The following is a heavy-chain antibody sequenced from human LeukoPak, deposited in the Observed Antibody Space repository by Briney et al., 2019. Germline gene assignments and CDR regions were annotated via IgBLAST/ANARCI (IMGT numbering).Heavy chain of an antibody. CDR3: AKAAYDSSGSWYYFDY. Sequence: AGGSLRLSCAASGFTFSTYGMNWVRQAPGKGLEWVSAISGSGTSTYYADSVKGRFTIYRDNSKNTLYLQMNSLRPEDTAVYYCAKAAYDSSGSWYYFDYWGQGTLVTVSS. CDR2: ISGSGTST. D-gene: IGHD3-22*01. CDR1: GFTFSTYG. J-gene: IGHJ4*02. V-gene: IGHV3-23*01.